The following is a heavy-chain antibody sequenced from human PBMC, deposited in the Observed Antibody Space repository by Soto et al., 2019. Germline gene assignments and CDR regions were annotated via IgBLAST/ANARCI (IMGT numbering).Heavy chain of an antibody. V-gene: IGHV3-23*01. CDR2: ISSSGDST. CDR1: GFTFSTYA. D-gene: IGHD2-15*01. Sequence: GESLKISCAASGFTFSTYAMTWVRQAPGKGLEWVSSISSSGDSTFYADSVKGRFTISRDSSKNTLSLQMNSLRAEDTAVYYCAKDDGGSYRGGAFDLWGRGTMVTVSS. CDR3: AKDDGGSYRGGAFDL. J-gene: IGHJ3*01.